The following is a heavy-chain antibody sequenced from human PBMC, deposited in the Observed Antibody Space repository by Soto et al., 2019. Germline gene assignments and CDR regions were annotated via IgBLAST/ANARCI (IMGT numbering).Heavy chain of an antibody. CDR2: IFHSGTT. V-gene: IGHV4-38-2*01. J-gene: IGHJ5*02. CDR1: GEYISNGYY. CDR3: ARGPYYDFWSGLPPGDNWFDP. Sequence: PSETLSLTCAVSGEYISNGYYWAWIRQPPGKWLEWIGSIFHSGTTYYNPSLKSRVTISVDTSKNQFSLKLSSVTAADTAVYYCARGPYYDFWSGLPPGDNWFDPWGQGTLVTVSS. D-gene: IGHD3-3*01.